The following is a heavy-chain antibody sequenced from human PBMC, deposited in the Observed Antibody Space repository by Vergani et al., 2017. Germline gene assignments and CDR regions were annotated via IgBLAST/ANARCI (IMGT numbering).Heavy chain of an antibody. CDR2: ISGSGDRT. J-gene: IGHJ4*01. CDR1: VFTFTSYA. V-gene: IGHV3-23*01. D-gene: IGHD5-18*01. Sequence: EVQLLESGGGLGQPGGSLKLSCAASVFTFTSYAMSWVRQAPGKGLEWVSTISGSGDRTYYADSVKGRFAISRDNSKNTVYLQMNSLRVEDTAVYYCAKDPATSMGFGGQGILVTVFS. CDR3: AKDPATSMGF.